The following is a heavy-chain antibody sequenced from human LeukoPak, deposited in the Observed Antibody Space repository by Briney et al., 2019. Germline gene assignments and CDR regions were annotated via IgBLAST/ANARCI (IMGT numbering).Heavy chain of an antibody. CDR1: GGSISSGSYY. J-gene: IGHJ4*02. Sequence: SETLSLTCTVSGGSISSGSYYWSWIRQPAGKGLEWIGSIYYSGSTYYNPSLKSRVTISVDTSKNQFSLKLSSVTAADTAVYYCARGDLAVAGKGFDYWGQGTLVTVSS. D-gene: IGHD6-19*01. CDR3: ARGDLAVAGKGFDY. CDR2: IYYSGST. V-gene: IGHV4-39*01.